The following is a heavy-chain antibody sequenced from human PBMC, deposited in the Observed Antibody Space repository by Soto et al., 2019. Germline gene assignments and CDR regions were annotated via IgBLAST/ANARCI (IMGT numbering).Heavy chain of an antibody. V-gene: IGHV4-34*01. CDR1: GGSFSGYY. CDR3: ARGRIVVVPAAMLSWFDP. D-gene: IGHD2-2*01. J-gene: IGHJ5*02. CDR2: INHSGST. Sequence: SETLSLTCAVYGGSFSGYYWSWIRQPPGKGLEWIGEINHSGSTNYNPSLKSRVTISVDTSKNQFSLKLSSVTAADTAVYYFARGRIVVVPAAMLSWFDPWGQGTLVTVSS.